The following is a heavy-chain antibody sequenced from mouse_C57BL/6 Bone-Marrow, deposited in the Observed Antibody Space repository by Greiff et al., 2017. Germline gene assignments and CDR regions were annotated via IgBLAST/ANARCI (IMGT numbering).Heavy chain of an antibody. Sequence: EVQGVESGGGLVKPGGSLKLSCAASGFTFSSYAMSWVRQTPEKRLEWVATISDGGSYTYYPDNVTGRYTISSDTAKNDLYLQMSHLKSEDTAMDYCARLLCFYAMDYWGQGTSVTVSS. D-gene: IGHD1-1*02. CDR1: GFTFSSYA. J-gene: IGHJ4*01. V-gene: IGHV5-4*01. CDR3: ARLLCFYAMDY. CDR2: ISDGGSYT.